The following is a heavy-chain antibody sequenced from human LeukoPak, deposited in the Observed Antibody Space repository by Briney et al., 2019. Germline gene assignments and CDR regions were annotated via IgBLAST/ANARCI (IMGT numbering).Heavy chain of an antibody. V-gene: IGHV4-34*01. D-gene: IGHD3-22*01. CDR3: ARGRQEVSMIVVVTTAVSYYLDV. CDR2: INPSGRI. Sequence: SETLSLTCAVYGGSFSGYYWSWIRQPPGKGLEWIGEINPSGRISYNPSLKSRLTISVDASKNQFSLNLRSLTAADTAVYYCARGRQEVSMIVVVTTAVSYYLDVWGKGTTVTVS. J-gene: IGHJ6*03. CDR1: GGSFSGYY.